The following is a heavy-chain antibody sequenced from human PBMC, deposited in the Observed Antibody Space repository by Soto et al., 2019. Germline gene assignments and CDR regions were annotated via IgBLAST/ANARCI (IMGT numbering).Heavy chain of an antibody. D-gene: IGHD2-2*01. CDR3: AREYQDIVVVPAAHAGWFDP. Sequence: GASVKVSCKASGGTFSSYTISWVRQAPGQGLEWMGRIIPILGIANYAQKFQGRVTITADKSTSTAYMELSSLRSEDTAVYYCAREYQDIVVVPAAHAGWFDPWGQGTLVTVSS. J-gene: IGHJ5*02. CDR1: GGTFSSYT. CDR2: IIPILGIA. V-gene: IGHV1-69*04.